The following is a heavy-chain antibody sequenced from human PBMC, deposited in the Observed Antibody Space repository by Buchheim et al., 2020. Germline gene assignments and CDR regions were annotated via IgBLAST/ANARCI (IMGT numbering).Heavy chain of an antibody. V-gene: IGHV3-7*01. CDR1: GFTFSAYG. D-gene: IGHD4/OR15-4a*01. CDR3: AGAIDH. Sequence: EVQLVESGGGLVQPGGSLRLSCAASGFTFSAYGMNWVRQAPGKGLEWVANITLDESKKHYVDAVKGRFTISRDTAKNPLFPQMNSLRAEDTAVYYCAGAIDHWGQG. J-gene: IGHJ4*02. CDR2: ITLDESKK.